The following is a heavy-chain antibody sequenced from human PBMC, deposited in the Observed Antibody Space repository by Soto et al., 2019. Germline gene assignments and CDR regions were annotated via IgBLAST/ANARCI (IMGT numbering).Heavy chain of an antibody. D-gene: IGHD2-2*01. CDR2: IHYSGST. V-gene: IGHV4-31*03. CDR1: GGSISSGGYY. Sequence: LSLTCTVSGGSISSGGYYWSWIRQRPGKGLEWIGDIHYSGSTFYNPSLKSRVTISVDTSENQFSLKLSSMTAADTAVYYCARGEVLPAASLDYWGHGTLVTVSS. CDR3: ARGEVLPAASLDY. J-gene: IGHJ4*01.